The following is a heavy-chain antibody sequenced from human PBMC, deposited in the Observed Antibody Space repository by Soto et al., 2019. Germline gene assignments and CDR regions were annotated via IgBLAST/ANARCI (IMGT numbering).Heavy chain of an antibody. V-gene: IGHV4-61*01. D-gene: IGHD4-17*01. CDR3: ARLYGGTLDY. J-gene: IGHJ4*02. Sequence: SETLSLTCTVSGGSVSSGSYYWSWIRQPPGKGLEWIGYIYYSGSTNYNPSLKSRVTISVDTSKNQFSLKLSSVTAADTAVYYCARLYGGTLDYWGQGTLVTVSS. CDR2: IYYSGST. CDR1: GGSVSSGSYY.